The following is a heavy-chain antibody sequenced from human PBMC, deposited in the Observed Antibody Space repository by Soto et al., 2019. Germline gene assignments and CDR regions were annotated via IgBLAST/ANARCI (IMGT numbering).Heavy chain of an antibody. CDR1: GFTFSSYW. J-gene: IGHJ4*02. CDR2: IKQDGSEK. D-gene: IGHD3-3*01. CDR3: ASPEPYYYDFWRGYDY. Sequence: GGSLRLSCAASGFTFSSYWMSWVRQAPGKGLKWVANIKQDGSEKYYVDSVKGRFTISRDNAKNSLYLQMNSLRAEDTAVYYCASPEPYYYDFWRGYDYWGQGTLVTVSS. V-gene: IGHV3-7*01.